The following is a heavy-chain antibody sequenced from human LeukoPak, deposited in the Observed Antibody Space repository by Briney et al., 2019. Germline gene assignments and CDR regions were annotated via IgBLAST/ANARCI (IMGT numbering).Heavy chain of an antibody. CDR1: EFTFTSYE. D-gene: IGHD6-6*01. J-gene: IGHJ3*02. Sequence: PGGSLRLSCAASEFTFTSYELNWVRQAPGKGLEWVSYISSSGNTISYADSVKGRFIISRDNAKNSLYLQVISLRAEDTAVYYCARGPSIAARYDAFDIWGQGTMVTVSS. CDR2: ISSSGNTI. CDR3: ARGPSIAARYDAFDI. V-gene: IGHV3-48*03.